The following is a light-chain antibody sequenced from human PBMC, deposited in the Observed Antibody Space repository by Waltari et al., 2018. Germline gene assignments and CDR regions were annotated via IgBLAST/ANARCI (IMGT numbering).Light chain of an antibody. Sequence: QSVLTQPPSASGTPGQRVSVSCSGSSSNIGNNYVYWYQVLPGTAPKLVIYQDTKRPAWVPVRFTASKSGASASLAISGLRSGDEADYFCSSWDDSLNGVVFGGGTTVTVL. J-gene: IGLJ2*01. CDR2: QDT. CDR3: SSWDDSLNGVV. CDR1: SSNIGNNY. V-gene: IGLV1-47*01.